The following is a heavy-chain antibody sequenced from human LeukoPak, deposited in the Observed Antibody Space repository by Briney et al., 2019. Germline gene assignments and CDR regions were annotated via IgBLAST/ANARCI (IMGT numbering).Heavy chain of an antibody. CDR2: ISAYNGNT. J-gene: IGHJ5*02. CDR1: GGTFSSYA. V-gene: IGHV1-18*01. CDR3: ARDKQQLVQSPYNWFDP. D-gene: IGHD6-13*01. Sequence: ASVKVSCKASGGTFSSYAISWVRQAPGQGLEWMGWISAYNGNTNYAQKLQGRVTMTTDTSTSTAYMELRSLRSDDTAVYYCARDKQQLVQSPYNWFDPWGQGTLVTVSS.